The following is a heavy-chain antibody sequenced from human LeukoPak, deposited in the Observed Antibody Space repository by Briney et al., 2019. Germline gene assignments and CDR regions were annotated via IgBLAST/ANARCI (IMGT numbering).Heavy chain of an antibody. V-gene: IGHV1-69*01. CDR2: IIPIFGTA. CDR1: GGTFSSYA. D-gene: IGHD6-19*01. Sequence: GSSVKVSCKASGGTFSSYAISWVRQAPGQGLEWMGGIIPIFGTANYAQKFQGRVTITADESTSTAYMELSSLRSEDTAVYYCATAGVQWLDPHWFDPWGQGTLVTVSS. J-gene: IGHJ5*02. CDR3: ATAGVQWLDPHWFDP.